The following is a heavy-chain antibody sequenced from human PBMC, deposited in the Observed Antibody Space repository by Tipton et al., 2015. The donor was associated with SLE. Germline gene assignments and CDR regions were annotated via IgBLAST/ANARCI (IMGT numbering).Heavy chain of an antibody. V-gene: IGHV4-34*01. J-gene: IGHJ6*02. D-gene: IGHD3-10*01. CDR1: GFTFSDYY. CDR2: INHSGST. CDR3: ARGPLRECMDV. Sequence: LRLSCAASGFTFSDYYMSWIRQPPGKGLEWIGEINHSGSTNYNPSLKSRVTISVDTSKNQFSLKLSSVTAADTAVYYCARGPLRECMDVWGQGTPVTVSS.